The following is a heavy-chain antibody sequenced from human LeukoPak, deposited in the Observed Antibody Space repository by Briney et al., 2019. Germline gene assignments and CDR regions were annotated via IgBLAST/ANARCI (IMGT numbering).Heavy chain of an antibody. D-gene: IGHD1-26*01. CDR3: ARVPSLGGSLNWFDP. Sequence: ASVKVSCKASGYTFTSYAMHWVRQAPGQRLEWMGWINAGNGNTKYSQEFQGRVTITRDTSASTAYMELRSLRSDDTAVYYCARVPSLGGSLNWFDPWGQGTLVTVSS. V-gene: IGHV1-3*01. CDR2: INAGNGNT. CDR1: GYTFTSYA. J-gene: IGHJ5*02.